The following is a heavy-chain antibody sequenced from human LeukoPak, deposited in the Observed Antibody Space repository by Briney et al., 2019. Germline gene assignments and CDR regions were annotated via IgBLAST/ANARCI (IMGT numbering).Heavy chain of an antibody. CDR1: RFTFSNYN. J-gene: IGHJ6*02. Sequence: GGSLRLSCATSRFTFSNYNMNWVRQAPGKGLEWVSSISSGSSYIYYADSVKGRFTISRDNAKNSLYLQMNNLRAEDTAVYYCARRGYYYGLDVWGQGTTVTVSS. D-gene: IGHD3-10*01. CDR3: ARRGYYYGLDV. CDR2: ISSGSSYI. V-gene: IGHV3-21*01.